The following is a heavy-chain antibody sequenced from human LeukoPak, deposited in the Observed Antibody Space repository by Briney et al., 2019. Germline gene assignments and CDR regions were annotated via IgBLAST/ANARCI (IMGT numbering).Heavy chain of an antibody. Sequence: GASVKVSCKASGYTFTSYDINWVRQATGQGLEWMGWMNPNSGNTGYAQKFQGRVTMTRNTSISTAYMELSSLRSEDTAVYYCARGCHSWNWNCLDYWGQGTLVTVSS. CDR3: ARGCHSWNWNCLDY. V-gene: IGHV1-8*01. CDR1: GYTFTSYD. D-gene: IGHD1-7*01. CDR2: MNPNSGNT. J-gene: IGHJ4*02.